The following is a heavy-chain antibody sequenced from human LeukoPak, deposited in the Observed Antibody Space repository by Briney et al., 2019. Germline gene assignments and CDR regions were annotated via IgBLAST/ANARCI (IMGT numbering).Heavy chain of an antibody. CDR1: GFTFSSYS. CDR3: ARELGYSYGNKIHDY. Sequence: GGSLRLSCAASGFTFSSYSMNWVRQAPGKGLEWVSSISSSSSYIYYADSVKGRFTISRDNAKNSLYLQMNSLRAEDTAVYYCARELGYSYGNKIHDYWGQGTLVTVSS. CDR2: ISSSSSYI. D-gene: IGHD5-18*01. V-gene: IGHV3-21*01. J-gene: IGHJ4*02.